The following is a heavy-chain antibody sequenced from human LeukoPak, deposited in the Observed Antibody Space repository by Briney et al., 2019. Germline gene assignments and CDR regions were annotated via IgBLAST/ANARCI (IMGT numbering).Heavy chain of an antibody. J-gene: IGHJ6*03. V-gene: IGHV1-2*06. Sequence: GASVKVSCKASGYTFTGYYMHWVRQAPGQGLEWMGRINPNSGGTNYAQKFQGRVTMTRDTSISTAYMELSRLRSDDTAVYYCARGASYPNYYYYYMDVWRKGTTVTVSS. CDR3: ARGASYPNYYYYYMDV. CDR2: INPNSGGT. D-gene: IGHD1-26*01. CDR1: GYTFTGYY.